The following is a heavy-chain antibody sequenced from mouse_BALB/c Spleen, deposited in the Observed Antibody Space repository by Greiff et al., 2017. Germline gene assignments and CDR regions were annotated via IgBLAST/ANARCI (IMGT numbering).Heavy chain of an antibody. CDR3: AILPDYYGSSYYAMDY. D-gene: IGHD1-1*01. J-gene: IGHJ4*01. CDR1: GYAFTNYL. V-gene: IGHV1-54*01. CDR2: INPGSGGT. Sequence: LLESGAELVRPGTSVKVSCKASGYAFTNYLIEWVKQRPGQGLEWIGVINPGSGGTNYNEKFKGKATLTADKSSSTAYMQLSSLTSDDSAVYFCAILPDYYGSSYYAMDYWGQGTSVTVSS.